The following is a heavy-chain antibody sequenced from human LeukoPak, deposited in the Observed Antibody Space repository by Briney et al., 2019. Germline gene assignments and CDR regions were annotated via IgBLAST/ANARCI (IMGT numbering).Heavy chain of an antibody. Sequence: SVKVSCKASGGTFSSYAISWVRQAPGQGLEWMGRIIPILGIANYAQKLQGRVTMTTDTSTSTAYMELRSLRSDDTAVYYCARDPGVRYFDWSALFDYWGQGTLVTVSS. V-gene: IGHV1-69*04. D-gene: IGHD3-9*01. CDR2: IIPILGIA. CDR3: ARDPGVRYFDWSALFDY. CDR1: GGTFSSYA. J-gene: IGHJ4*02.